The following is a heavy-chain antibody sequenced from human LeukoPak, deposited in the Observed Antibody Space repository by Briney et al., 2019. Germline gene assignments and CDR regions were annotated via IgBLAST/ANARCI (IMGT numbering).Heavy chain of an antibody. J-gene: IGHJ4*02. Sequence: GGSLRLSCAASGFTFSSYAMSWVRQAPGKGLEWVSAISGSGGSTYYADSVKGRFTISRDNAKNSLYLQMNSLRAEDTAVYYCATDIVVVVASPFDYWGQGTLVTVSS. CDR2: ISGSGGST. CDR1: GFTFSSYA. V-gene: IGHV3-23*01. D-gene: IGHD2-15*01. CDR3: ATDIVVVVASPFDY.